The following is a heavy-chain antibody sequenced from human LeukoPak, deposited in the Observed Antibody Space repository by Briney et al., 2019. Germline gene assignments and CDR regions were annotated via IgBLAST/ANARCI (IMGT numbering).Heavy chain of an antibody. V-gene: IGHV3-23*01. Sequence: GGSLRLSCAASGFTFSSYAMSWVRQAPGKGLEWVSAISGSGGSTYYADSVKDRFTISRDNSKNTLYLQMNSLRAEDTAVYYCAKTKLGIDDAFDIWGQGTMVTVSS. J-gene: IGHJ3*02. CDR1: GFTFSSYA. CDR2: ISGSGGST. CDR3: AKTKLGIDDAFDI. D-gene: IGHD7-27*01.